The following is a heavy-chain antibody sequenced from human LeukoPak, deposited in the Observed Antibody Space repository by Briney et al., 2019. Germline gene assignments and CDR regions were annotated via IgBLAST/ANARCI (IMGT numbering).Heavy chain of an antibody. D-gene: IGHD6-13*01. Sequence: SETLSLTCTVSGYSISSGYYWGWIRQPPGKGLEWIGSIYHSGSTYYNPSLKSRVTISVDTSKNQFSLKLSSVTAADTAVYYCARGQRLRIAAAGTFYFDYWGQGTLVTVSS. CDR3: ARGQRLRIAAAGTFYFDY. CDR2: IYHSGST. CDR1: GYSISSGYY. V-gene: IGHV4-38-2*02. J-gene: IGHJ4*02.